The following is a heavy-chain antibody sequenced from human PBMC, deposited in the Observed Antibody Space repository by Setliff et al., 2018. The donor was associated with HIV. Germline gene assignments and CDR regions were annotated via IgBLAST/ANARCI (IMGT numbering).Heavy chain of an antibody. Sequence: SVKVSCKASGYTFTSYYMNWVRQAPGQGLEWMGGIIPIFGTPNYAQKFKGRLTITADESTSTVYMELSSLRSEDTAVYYCARDSRDIVVVIAPEPEPYYYYGMDVWGEGTTVTVSS. CDR2: IIPIFGTP. V-gene: IGHV1-69*13. J-gene: IGHJ6*04. D-gene: IGHD2-15*01. CDR3: ARDSRDIVVVIAPEPEPYYYYGMDV. CDR1: GYTFTSYY.